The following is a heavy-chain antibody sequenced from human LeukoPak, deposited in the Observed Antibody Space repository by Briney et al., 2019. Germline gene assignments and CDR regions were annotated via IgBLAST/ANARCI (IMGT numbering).Heavy chain of an antibody. Sequence: SETLSLTCTVSGGSISSSSYYWGWTRQPPGKGLEWIGSIYYSGSTYYNPSLKSRVTISVDTSKNQFSLKLSSVTAADTAVYYCASEDSSGWYTGGDYWGQGTLVTVSS. J-gene: IGHJ4*02. CDR2: IYYSGST. V-gene: IGHV4-39*01. CDR1: GGSISSSSYY. D-gene: IGHD6-19*01. CDR3: ASEDSSGWYTGGDY.